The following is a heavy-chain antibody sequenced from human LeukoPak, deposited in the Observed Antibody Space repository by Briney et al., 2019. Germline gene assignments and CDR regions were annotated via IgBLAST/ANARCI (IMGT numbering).Heavy chain of an antibody. CDR2: INSDGSST. CDR1: GFTFSSYW. Sequence: GGSLRLSCAASGFTFSSYWMHWVRQAPGKGLVWVSRINSDGSSTSYADSVKGRFTISRDNAKNTLYLQMDSLRAEDTAVYYCARVPLRYYYDSSGYLDYWGQGTLVTVSS. D-gene: IGHD3-22*01. CDR3: ARVPLRYYYDSSGYLDY. J-gene: IGHJ4*02. V-gene: IGHV3-74*01.